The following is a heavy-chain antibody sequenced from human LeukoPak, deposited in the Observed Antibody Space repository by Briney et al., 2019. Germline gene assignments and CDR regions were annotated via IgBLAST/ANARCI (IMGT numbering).Heavy chain of an antibody. CDR2: IYSGGST. J-gene: IGHJ5*02. D-gene: IGHD6-13*01. Sequence: GGSLRLSCAASGFTVSSDYMTWVRQAPGKGLEWVSVIYSGGSTYYADSVKGRFNISRDNSKNTLYLQMNSLRAEDTAVYYCARGVIAAAGNNWFDPWGQGTLVTVSS. CDR3: ARGVIAAAGNNWFDP. V-gene: IGHV3-53*01. CDR1: GFTVSSDY.